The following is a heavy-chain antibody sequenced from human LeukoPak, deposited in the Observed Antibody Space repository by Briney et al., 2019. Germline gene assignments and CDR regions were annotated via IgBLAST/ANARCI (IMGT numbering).Heavy chain of an antibody. CDR1: GYSISSGYY. Sequence: SETLSLTCTVSGYSISSGYYWGWIRQPPGKGLEWIGSIYHSGSTNYNPSLKSRVTMSVDTSKKQFSLKLRSVTAADTAVYHCARAETYSSGWYDPFFDYWGQGTLVTVST. CDR3: ARAETYSSGWYDPFFDY. CDR2: IYHSGST. J-gene: IGHJ4*02. V-gene: IGHV4-38-2*02. D-gene: IGHD6-19*01.